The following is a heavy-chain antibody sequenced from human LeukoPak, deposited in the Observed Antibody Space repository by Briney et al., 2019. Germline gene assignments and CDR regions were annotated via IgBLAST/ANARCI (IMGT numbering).Heavy chain of an antibody. CDR2: ISYDGSNK. J-gene: IGHJ4*02. CDR3: AKDRDILTPPIDY. Sequence: PGGSLRLSCAASGFTFSSYAMHWVRQAPGKGLEWVAVISYDGSNKYYADSVKGRFTISRDNSKNTLYLQMNSLRAEDTAVYYCAKDRDILTPPIDYWGQGTLVTVSS. CDR1: GFTFSSYA. V-gene: IGHV3-30-3*01. D-gene: IGHD3-9*01.